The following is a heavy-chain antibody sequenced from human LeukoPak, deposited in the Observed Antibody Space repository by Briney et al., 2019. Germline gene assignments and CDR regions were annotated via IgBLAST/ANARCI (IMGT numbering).Heavy chain of an antibody. J-gene: IGHJ6*03. CDR1: GGSISSYY. Sequence: SETLSLTCTVSGGSISSYYWSWIRQPAGKGLEWIGRIYTSGSTNYNPSLKSRVTMSVETSKNQFSLKLSSVTAADTAVYYCARAVRYCSSTSCYTSSRYYYYYMDVWGKGTTVTVSS. CDR2: IYTSGST. CDR3: ARAVRYCSSTSCYTSSRYYYYYMDV. V-gene: IGHV4-4*07. D-gene: IGHD2-2*02.